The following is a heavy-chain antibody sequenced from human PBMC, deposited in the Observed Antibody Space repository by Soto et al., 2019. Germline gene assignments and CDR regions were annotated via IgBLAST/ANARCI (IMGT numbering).Heavy chain of an antibody. CDR1: GFTFSSYG. CDR3: AKDPLWFGELLPRGMDV. Sequence: GGSLRLSCAASGFTFSSYGMHWVRQAPGKGLEWVAVISYDGSNKYYADSVKGRFTISRDNSKNTLYLQMNSLRAEDTAVYYCAKDPLWFGELLPRGMDVWGQGTTVTVSS. V-gene: IGHV3-30*18. D-gene: IGHD3-10*01. J-gene: IGHJ6*02. CDR2: ISYDGSNK.